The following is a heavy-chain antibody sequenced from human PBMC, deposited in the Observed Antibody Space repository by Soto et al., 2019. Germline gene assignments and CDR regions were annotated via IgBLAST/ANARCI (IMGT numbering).Heavy chain of an antibody. CDR2: IYSGGST. CDR1: GFTVSSNY. J-gene: IGHJ1*01. CDR3: ARDRVESGYPEYFQH. Sequence: EVQLVESGGGLIQPGGSLRLSCAASGFTVSSNYMGWVHQAPGKGLEWVSVIYSGGSTYYADSVKGRFTISRDNSKNTLYLQMNSLRAEDTAVYYCARDRVESGYPEYFQHWGQGTLVTVSS. V-gene: IGHV3-53*01. D-gene: IGHD3-22*01.